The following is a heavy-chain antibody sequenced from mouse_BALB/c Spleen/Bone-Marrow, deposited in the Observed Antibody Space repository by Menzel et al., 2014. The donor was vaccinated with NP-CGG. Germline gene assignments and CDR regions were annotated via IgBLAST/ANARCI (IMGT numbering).Heavy chain of an antibody. Sequence: QVQLQQSGAELVRPGSSVEISCKASGYAFSSYWMNWVKQRPGQGLEWIGQIYPGDGDTNYNGKFKGKATLTADKSSSTAYMQLSSLTSEDSAVYFCARLDGYYPYYAMDYWGQGTSVTVSS. CDR1: GYAFSSYW. CDR2: IYPGDGDT. CDR3: ARLDGYYPYYAMDY. D-gene: IGHD2-3*01. J-gene: IGHJ4*01. V-gene: IGHV1-80*01.